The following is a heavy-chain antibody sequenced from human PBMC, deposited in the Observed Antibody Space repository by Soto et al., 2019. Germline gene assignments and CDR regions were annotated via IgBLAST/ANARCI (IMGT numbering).Heavy chain of an antibody. V-gene: IGHV3-23*01. CDR3: ARGIGSSTYYGMDV. J-gene: IGHJ6*02. D-gene: IGHD3-10*01. CDR2: IFGSGRGT. Sequence: GGSLRLSCAASGLTFSSYAMNWVRQTAGKWLEWVSAIFGSGRGTFYADSVKGRFTISRDNSENTLYLQMHSLRADDTAVYYCARGIGSSTYYGMDVWGQGXTVTVSS. CDR1: GLTFSSYA.